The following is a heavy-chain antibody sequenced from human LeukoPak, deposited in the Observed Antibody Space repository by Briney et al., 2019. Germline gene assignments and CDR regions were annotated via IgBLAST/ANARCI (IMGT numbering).Heavy chain of an antibody. CDR2: ISGSGGRT. D-gene: IGHD5-24*01. CDR1: GFTFSSYA. J-gene: IGHJ6*02. CDR3: AKDQEMPTSHYYGLDV. V-gene: IGHV3-23*01. Sequence: GGSLRLSCAASGFTFSSYAMSRGRQAPGKGLEWVSAISGSGGRTYYAHPVQARSTVSRDHSNNPLYLQLNRLRAEATPVYYCAKDQEMPTSHYYGLDVWGPGTTVTVSS.